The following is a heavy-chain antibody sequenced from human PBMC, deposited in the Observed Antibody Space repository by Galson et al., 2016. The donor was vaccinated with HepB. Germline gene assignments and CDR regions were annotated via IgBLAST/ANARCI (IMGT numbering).Heavy chain of an antibody. CDR1: GDSISSEGYY. J-gene: IGHJ6*02. CDR3: ARTRGDWGSYYYYFGMDV. D-gene: IGHD3-16*01. V-gene: IGHV4-31*03. Sequence: TLSLTCTASGDSISSEGYYWTWARLLPGKGLEWIANIYYSGSSHSNPSLESRVTTSVATSNNQLPLKLTSVTAADTAVYYCARTRGDWGSYYYYFGMDVWGQGTTVTVSS. CDR2: IYYSGSS.